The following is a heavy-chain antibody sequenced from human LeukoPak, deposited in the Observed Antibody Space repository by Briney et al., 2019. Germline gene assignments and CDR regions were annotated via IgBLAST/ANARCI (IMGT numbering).Heavy chain of an antibody. CDR2: FYHIGST. D-gene: IGHD2-2*01. CDR1: GGSFSGYY. J-gene: IGHJ4*02. Sequence: SETLSLTCAVYGGSFSGYYWTWIRQPPGKGLEWIGYFYHIGSTNYNPSLKSRVTISVDTSRNQFSLELNSVTAADTAVYYCAKLAQRGGFDYWGQGTLVTVSS. CDR3: AKLAQRGGFDY. V-gene: IGHV4-59*03.